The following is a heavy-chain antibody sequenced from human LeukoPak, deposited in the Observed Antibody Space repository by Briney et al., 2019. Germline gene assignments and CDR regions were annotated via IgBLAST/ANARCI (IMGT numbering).Heavy chain of an antibody. CDR3: ARGDDYYDDASDI. D-gene: IGHD3-22*01. V-gene: IGHV4-59*12. J-gene: IGHJ3*02. CDR2: IYYSGST. CDR1: GVSISTYS. Sequence: PSETLSLTCTVSGVSISTYSWSWIRQPPGKGLEWIGYIYYSGSTTYNPSLKSRVTISVDTSKNQFSLKLSSVTAADTAVYYCARGDDYYDDASDIWGQGTMVIVSS.